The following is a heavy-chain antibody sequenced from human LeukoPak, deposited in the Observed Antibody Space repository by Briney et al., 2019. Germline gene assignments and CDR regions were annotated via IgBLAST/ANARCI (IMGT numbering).Heavy chain of an antibody. V-gene: IGHV3-23*01. Sequence: GGSLRLSCAASGFTFSSYGMSWVRQAPGKGLEWVSAISGSGGSTDYADSVKGRFTISRDNSKNTLYLRMSSLRAEDTAVYHCAELGITMIGGVWGKGTTVTISS. CDR3: AELGITMIGGV. CDR1: GFTFSSYG. J-gene: IGHJ6*04. CDR2: ISGSGGST. D-gene: IGHD3-10*02.